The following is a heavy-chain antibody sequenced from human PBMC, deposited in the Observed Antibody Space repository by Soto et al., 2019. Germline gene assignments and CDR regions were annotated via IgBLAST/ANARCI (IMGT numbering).Heavy chain of an antibody. J-gene: IGHJ4*02. D-gene: IGHD3-10*01. V-gene: IGHV4-4*02. CDR2: IYHSGST. Sequence: SETLSLTCAVSGGSISSSNWWSWVRQPPGKGLEWIGEIYHSGSTNYNPSLKSRVTISVDKSKNQFSLKLSSVTAADTAVYYCARDVTMVRGVHDYWGQGTLVTVSS. CDR1: GGSISSSNW. CDR3: ARDVTMVRGVHDY.